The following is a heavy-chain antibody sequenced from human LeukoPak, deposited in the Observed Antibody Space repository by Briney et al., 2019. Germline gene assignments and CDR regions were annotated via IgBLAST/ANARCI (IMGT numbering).Heavy chain of an antibody. D-gene: IGHD5-18*01. CDR2: IYYSGST. CDR3: ASTVDTAMVNPYCFDY. J-gene: IGHJ4*02. V-gene: IGHV4-31*03. CDR1: GGSISSGGHY. Sequence: SETLSLTCTVSGGSISSGGHYWSWIRQHPGKGLEWIGYIYYSGSTYYNPSLKSRVTISVDTSKNQFSLKLSSVTAADTAVYYCASTVDTAMVNPYCFDYWGQGTLVTVSS.